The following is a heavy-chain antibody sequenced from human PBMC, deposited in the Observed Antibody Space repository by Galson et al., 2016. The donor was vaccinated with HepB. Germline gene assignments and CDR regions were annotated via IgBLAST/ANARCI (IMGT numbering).Heavy chain of an antibody. CDR1: GFPFSNYW. V-gene: IGHV3-74*01. CDR2: IHSDGSST. J-gene: IGHJ4*02. CDR3: TRVPREGIAAAGLQI. D-gene: IGHD6-13*01. Sequence: LRLSCAASGFPFSNYWLHWVRQAPGKGPVWVSRIHSDGSSTTYADSVKGRFTISRDNAKNTLYLQMNSLRAEDTALYYCTRVPREGIAAAGLQIWGQGTLVIVSS.